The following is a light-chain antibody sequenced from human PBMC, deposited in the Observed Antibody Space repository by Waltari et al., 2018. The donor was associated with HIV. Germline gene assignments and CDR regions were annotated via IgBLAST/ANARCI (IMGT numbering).Light chain of an antibody. J-gene: IGKJ4*01. CDR3: QQSYSIPLT. V-gene: IGKV1-39*01. CDR2: SAS. CDR1: QYVNIY. Sequence: DIQVTQSPSSLSASVGDRVTITCRTSQYVNIYLNWYQHEPGKAPKLLVYSASSLKAGVPSRFSGSGSGTSFTLTITSLQPEDVATYYCQQSYSIPLTFGGGTKVEIK.